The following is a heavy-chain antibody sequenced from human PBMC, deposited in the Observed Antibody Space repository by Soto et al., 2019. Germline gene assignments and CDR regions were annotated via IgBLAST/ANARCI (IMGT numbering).Heavy chain of an antibody. Sequence: QVQLVQSGAEVKKPGASVKVSCKASGDTFTNYYIHWVRQAPGQGLEWMGTVNPSGGHTTYAQHFLGRMTMTRDTSTSTLYMELTSLTSEDTAVYYCARGGHVVVVTVALDYWGQGTLVTVSS. D-gene: IGHD2-21*02. V-gene: IGHV1-46*01. CDR1: GDTFTNYY. J-gene: IGHJ4*02. CDR3: ARGGHVVVVTVALDY. CDR2: VNPSGGHT.